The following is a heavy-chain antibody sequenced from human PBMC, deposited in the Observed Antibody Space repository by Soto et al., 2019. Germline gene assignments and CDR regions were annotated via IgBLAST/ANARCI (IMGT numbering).Heavy chain of an antibody. V-gene: IGHV4-39*01. J-gene: IGHJ4*02. D-gene: IGHD6-13*01. CDR1: GGSISSSSYY. CDR2: IDYSGST. CDR3: ARWATRREAGGDIAAAGAVDY. Sequence: QLQLQESGPGLVKPSETLSLTCTVSGGSISSSSYYWGWIRQPPGKGLEWIGSIDYSGSTYYNPSLKTRVTISVDTSKNQFSLKLSSVTAADTAVYYCARWATRREAGGDIAAAGAVDYWGQGTLVTVSS.